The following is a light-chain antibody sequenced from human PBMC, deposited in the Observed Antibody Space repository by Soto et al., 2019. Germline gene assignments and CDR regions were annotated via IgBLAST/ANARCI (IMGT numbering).Light chain of an antibody. CDR2: DAS. V-gene: IGKV1-5*01. Sequence: DIQMTQSPSTLSASVGDKVTITCRASQSISNWLAWYQQKPGEASKLLVFDASILDSGVPSRFSGSGSATEFTLTINSLQPDDLATYYCQQYSNYFPWTFGQGTKVEI. J-gene: IGKJ1*01. CDR1: QSISNW. CDR3: QQYSNYFPWT.